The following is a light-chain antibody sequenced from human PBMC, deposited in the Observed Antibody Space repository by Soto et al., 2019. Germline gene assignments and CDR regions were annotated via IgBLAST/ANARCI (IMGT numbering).Light chain of an antibody. Sequence: QSVLTQPPSVSGAPGQRVTISCTGTSPNIGANYDVHWYQQLPGTAPKLLIYANTNRPSEVPDRFSGSKSGSSASLAITGLQAEDVADYYCQSYDSSLSASVFGGGTKLTVL. CDR3: QSYDSSLSASV. V-gene: IGLV1-40*01. CDR1: SPNIGANYD. CDR2: ANT. J-gene: IGLJ2*01.